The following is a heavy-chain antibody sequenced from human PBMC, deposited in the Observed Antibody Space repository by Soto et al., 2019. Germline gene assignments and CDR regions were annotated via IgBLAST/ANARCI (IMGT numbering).Heavy chain of an antibody. Sequence: QITLKESGTTLVKPTQTLTLTCTFSGFSFTSVGVGVGWTRQAPGKALEWLSLIYWNDDRRFSPSLKNRLTITKDISKNQVVLTMTNMDPMDTATYSCVAAPYCSGGYCPGAYYHAMDVWGQGTTVTVSS. J-gene: IGHJ6*02. CDR3: VAAPYCSGGYCPGAYYHAMDV. CDR2: IYWNDDR. D-gene: IGHD2-15*01. V-gene: IGHV2-5*01. CDR1: GFSFTSVGVG.